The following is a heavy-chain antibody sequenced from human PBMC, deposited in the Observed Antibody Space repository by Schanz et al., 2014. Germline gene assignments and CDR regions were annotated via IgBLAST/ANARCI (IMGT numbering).Heavy chain of an antibody. D-gene: IGHD1-1*01. V-gene: IGHV3-23*01. CDR2: IKSDGSST. Sequence: EVQLLESGGGLVQPGGSLRLSCAASGFTFSSYALHWVRQAPGKGLVWVSRIKSDGSSTSYAESVKGRFTISRDNSKNTLYLQMNSLRAEDTAVYFCAKIERNEDWGQGTLVTVSS. CDR1: GFTFSSYA. J-gene: IGHJ4*02. CDR3: AKIERNED.